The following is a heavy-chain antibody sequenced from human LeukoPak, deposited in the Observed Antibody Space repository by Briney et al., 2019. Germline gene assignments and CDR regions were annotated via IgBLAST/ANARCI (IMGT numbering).Heavy chain of an antibody. CDR3: AVGDDQLLLHNWFDP. CDR1: GGSLGVHY. V-gene: IGHV4-59*11. D-gene: IGHD2-2*01. J-gene: IGHJ5*02. CDR2: VYHTGRT. Sequence: SETLSLTCTLSGGSLGVHYWSWIRQPPGKQLEWIGYVYHTGRTNYNPSLGSRVTMSVDAPKHRISLDLTSVTAADTAVYYCAVGDDQLLLHNWFDPWGQGIPVIVSS.